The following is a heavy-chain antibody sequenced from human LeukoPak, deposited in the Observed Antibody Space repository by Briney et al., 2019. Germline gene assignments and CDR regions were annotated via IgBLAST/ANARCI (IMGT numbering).Heavy chain of an antibody. CDR3: AKVSRGYCRGGTCYYFYGLDV. V-gene: IGHV3-23*01. J-gene: IGHJ6*02. D-gene: IGHD2-15*01. CDR1: GFTISNFA. CDR2: VFGSGGST. Sequence: GGSQRLSCAASGFTISNFAMSWVRQAPGKGLEWVSRVFGSGGSTYYADSVEGRFTISRDNSKNTLYLQMNSLRAEDTAVYYCAKVSRGYCRGGTCYYFYGLDVWGQGTTVTVSS.